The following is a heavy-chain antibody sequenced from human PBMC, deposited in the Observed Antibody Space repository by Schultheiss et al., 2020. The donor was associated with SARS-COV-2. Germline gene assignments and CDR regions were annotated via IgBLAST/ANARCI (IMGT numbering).Heavy chain of an antibody. CDR1: GFSLSTSGMC. V-gene: IGHV2-70*01. J-gene: IGHJ4*02. CDR3: ARIYGYDQPFYY. Sequence: SGPTLVKTTQTPPLTCTFSGFSLSTSGMCVSWIRQPPGKALEWLALIDWDDDKYYSTSLKTRLTISKDTSKNQVVLTMTNMDPVDTATYYCARIYGYDQPFYYWGQGTLVTVSS. D-gene: IGHD5-12*01. CDR2: IDWDDDK.